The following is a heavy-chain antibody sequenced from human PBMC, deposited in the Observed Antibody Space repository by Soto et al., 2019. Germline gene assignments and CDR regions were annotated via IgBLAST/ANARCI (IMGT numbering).Heavy chain of an antibody. CDR2: INAGNGNT. CDR1: GYTFTSYA. J-gene: IGHJ4*02. CDR3: ARVIAVAGFFDY. Sequence: GASVKVSCKASGYTFTSYAMHWVRQAPGQRLELMGWINAGNGNTKYSQKFQGRVTITRDTSASTAYMELSSLRSEDTAVYYCARVIAVAGFFDYWGQGTLVTVYS. D-gene: IGHD6-19*01. V-gene: IGHV1-3*01.